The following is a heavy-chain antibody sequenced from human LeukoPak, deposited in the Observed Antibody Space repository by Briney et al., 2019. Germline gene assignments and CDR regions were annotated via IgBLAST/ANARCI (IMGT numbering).Heavy chain of an antibody. V-gene: IGHV1-46*01. CDR3: ARDRILVGATGTDY. CDR1: GYTFTNYY. J-gene: IGHJ4*02. Sequence: ASVKVSCKASGYTFTNYYMHWVRQAPGQGLEWMGIINPSGGSTNYAQKFQGRVTMTRDTSTSTVYMELSSLRSDDTAVYYCARDRILVGATGTDYWGQGILVTVSS. D-gene: IGHD1-26*01. CDR2: INPSGGST.